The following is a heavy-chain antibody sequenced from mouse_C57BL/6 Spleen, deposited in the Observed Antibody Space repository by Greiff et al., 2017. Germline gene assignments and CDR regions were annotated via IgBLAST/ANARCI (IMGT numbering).Heavy chain of an antibody. J-gene: IGHJ2*01. V-gene: IGHV1-42*01. D-gene: IGHD1-1*02. Sequence: EVQLVESGPELVKPGASVKISCKASGYSFTGYYMNWVKQSPEKSLEWIGEINPSTGGTTYNQKFKAKATVTVDKSSSTAYMQLKSLTSEDSAVYYCERYGQGAFNYWGQGTTLTVSS. CDR2: INPSTGGT. CDR1: GYSFTGYY. CDR3: ERYGQGAFNY.